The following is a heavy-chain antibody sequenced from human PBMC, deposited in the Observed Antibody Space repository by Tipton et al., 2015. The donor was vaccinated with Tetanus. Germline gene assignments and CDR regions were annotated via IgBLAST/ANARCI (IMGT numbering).Heavy chain of an antibody. Sequence: TLSLTCTVSGASFSSGDYYWSWIRKPPGKDLEWIGYIYESGTTHYNPSLKSRVALSLDRSKNQFSLKLTSVTAADTAVYYCARGGGNTMFRGGEFVHSYYYQGMDVWGQGTTVTVS. V-gene: IGHV4-30-4*01. D-gene: IGHD3-10*01. J-gene: IGHJ6*02. CDR3: ARGGGNTMFRGGEFVHSYYYQGMDV. CDR1: GASFSSGDYY. CDR2: IYESGTT.